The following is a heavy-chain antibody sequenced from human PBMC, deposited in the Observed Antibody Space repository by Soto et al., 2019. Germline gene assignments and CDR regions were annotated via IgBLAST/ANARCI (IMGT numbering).Heavy chain of an antibody. D-gene: IGHD6-13*01. Sequence: ASVKVSCKASGYTFTGYYMHWVRQAPGQGLEWMGWINPNSGGTNYAQKFQGWVTMTRDTSISTAYMELSRLRSDDTAVYYCARDLGEAAAAGEDKPRYYGMDVWGQGTTVTVSS. J-gene: IGHJ6*02. CDR2: INPNSGGT. V-gene: IGHV1-2*04. CDR3: ARDLGEAAAAGEDKPRYYGMDV. CDR1: GYTFTGYY.